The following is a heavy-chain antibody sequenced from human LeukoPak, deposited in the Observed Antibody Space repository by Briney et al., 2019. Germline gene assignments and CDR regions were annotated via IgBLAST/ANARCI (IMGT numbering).Heavy chain of an antibody. V-gene: IGHV3-11*06. D-gene: IGHD1-26*01. CDR1: GFTFSDYY. CDR2: ISSSSSYT. J-gene: IGHJ4*02. Sequence: GGSLRLSCAASGFTFSDYYMSWLRQAPGKRLEWVSYISSSSSYTNYADSVKGRFTISRDNAKNSMYLQMNSLRAEDTAVYYCASGTGLGFDYWGQGTLVTVSS. CDR3: ASGTGLGFDY.